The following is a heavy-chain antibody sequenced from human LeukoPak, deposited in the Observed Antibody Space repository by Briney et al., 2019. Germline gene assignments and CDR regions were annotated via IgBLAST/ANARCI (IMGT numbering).Heavy chain of an antibody. CDR2: INSSSSYI. CDR1: GLTFSRYW. CDR3: ARSLGKFGDYARHAFDI. D-gene: IGHD4-17*01. Sequence: GGSLRLSCAASGLTFSRYWMSWVRQAPGKGVEWVSCINSSSSYIYYADSVKGRFTISRDNAKNSLYLQMNSLRAEDTAVYYWARSLGKFGDYARHAFDIWGQGTMVTVSS. V-gene: IGHV3-21*05. J-gene: IGHJ3*02.